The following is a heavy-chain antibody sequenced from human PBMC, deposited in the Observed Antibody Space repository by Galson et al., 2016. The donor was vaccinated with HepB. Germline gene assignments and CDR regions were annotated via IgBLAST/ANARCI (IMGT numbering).Heavy chain of an antibody. D-gene: IGHD5-12*01. CDR1: GFTFNSHK. CDR3: AREGAYSGNDFGGGFDF. Sequence: SLRLSCAASGFTFNSHKMQWVRQAPGKGLEWLSDISGSGYIIQYADSVKGRFTTSRDNAKNSLFQQMNSLRDEDTAVYYCAREGAYSGNDFGGGFDFWGQGTLVTVSS. CDR2: ISGSGYII. J-gene: IGHJ4*02. V-gene: IGHV3-48*02.